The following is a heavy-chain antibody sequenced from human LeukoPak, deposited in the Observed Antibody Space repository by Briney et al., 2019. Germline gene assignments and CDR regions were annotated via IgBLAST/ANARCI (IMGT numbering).Heavy chain of an antibody. D-gene: IGHD3-10*01. CDR2: IYYSGST. Sequence: SETLSLTCTVSGGSISSYYWSWIRQPPGKGLEWIGYIYYSGSTSYNPSLKSRVTISVDTSKKQFSLKLSSVTAADTAVYYCARDSGTTGEVKFDPWGPGTLVTVSS. J-gene: IGHJ5*02. V-gene: IGHV4-59*12. CDR1: GGSISSYY. CDR3: ARDSGTTGEVKFDP.